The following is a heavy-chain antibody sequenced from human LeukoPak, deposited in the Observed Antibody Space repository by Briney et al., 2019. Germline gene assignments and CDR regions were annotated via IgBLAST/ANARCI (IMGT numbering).Heavy chain of an antibody. J-gene: IGHJ4*02. CDR2: ISYSGRT. CDR1: GGSISSYY. D-gene: IGHD7-27*01. V-gene: IGHV4-59*01. Sequence: PSETLSLTCTVSGGSISSYYWSWIRQPPGKGLEWIGYISYSGRTNYNPSLKSRVSISVDTSKNQFSLRLSSVTAADTAVYYCARKTGDLYYFDYWGQGALVTVSS. CDR3: ARKTGDLYYFDY.